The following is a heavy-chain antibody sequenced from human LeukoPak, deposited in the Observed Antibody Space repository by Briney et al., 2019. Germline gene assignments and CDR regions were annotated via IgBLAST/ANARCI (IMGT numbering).Heavy chain of an antibody. J-gene: IGHJ4*02. CDR3: TRVRSSSWVPLYYFDY. Sequence: GGSLRLSCTASGFTFGDYAMSWVRQAPGKGLEWVGFIRSKAYGGTTEYAASVKGRFTISRDDSKSIAYLQMNSLKTENTAVYYCTRVRSSSWVPLYYFDYWGQGTLVTVSS. CDR2: IRSKAYGGTT. CDR1: GFTFGDYA. D-gene: IGHD6-13*01. V-gene: IGHV3-49*04.